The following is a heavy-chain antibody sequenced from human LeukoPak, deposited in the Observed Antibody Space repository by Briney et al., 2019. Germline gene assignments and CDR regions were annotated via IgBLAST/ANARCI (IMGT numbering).Heavy chain of an antibody. CDR1: GYTFTSYD. Sequence: ASVKVSCKASGYTFTSYDINWVRQATGQGLGWMGWMNPNSGNTGYAQKFQGRVTITRNTSISTAYMELSSLRSEDTAVYYCARGPAKRYCSSTSCYGFDYWGQGTLVTVSS. D-gene: IGHD2-2*01. CDR2: MNPNSGNT. J-gene: IGHJ4*02. V-gene: IGHV1-8*03. CDR3: ARGPAKRYCSSTSCYGFDY.